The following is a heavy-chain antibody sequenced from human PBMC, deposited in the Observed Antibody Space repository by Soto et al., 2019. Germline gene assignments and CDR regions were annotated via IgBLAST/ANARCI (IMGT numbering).Heavy chain of an antibody. Sequence: ASVKGACKAAGYTFTGDGISWGRQAPGQGLEWMGWISAYNGNKKYAQKLQGRVTMTTDTSTSTAYMELRSLRSDDTAVYYCARDLGQQLFAYWGQGTLVTVSS. CDR1: GYTFTGDG. V-gene: IGHV1-18*01. CDR3: ARDLGQQLFAY. D-gene: IGHD6-13*01. CDR2: ISAYNGNK. J-gene: IGHJ4*02.